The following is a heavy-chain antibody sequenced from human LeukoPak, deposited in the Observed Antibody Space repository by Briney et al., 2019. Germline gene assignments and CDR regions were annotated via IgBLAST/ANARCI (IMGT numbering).Heavy chain of an antibody. Sequence: SETLSLTCTVSGYSISSGYYWGWIRQPPGKGLEWIGSIYHSGSTYYNPSLKSRVTISVDTSENQFSLKLSSVTAADTAVYYCARANTRIMVRASFDYWGQGTLVTVSS. V-gene: IGHV4-38-2*02. CDR1: GYSISSGYY. CDR2: IYHSGST. D-gene: IGHD3-10*01. CDR3: ARANTRIMVRASFDY. J-gene: IGHJ4*02.